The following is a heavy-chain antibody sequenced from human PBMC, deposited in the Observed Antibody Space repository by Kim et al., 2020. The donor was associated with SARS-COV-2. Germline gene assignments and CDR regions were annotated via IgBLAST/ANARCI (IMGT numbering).Heavy chain of an antibody. D-gene: IGHD1-26*01. V-gene: IGHV4-39*01. CDR2: IYYSGST. CDR1: GGSISSSSYY. J-gene: IGHJ4*02. CDR3: ARLGWELHFDY. Sequence: SETLSLTCTVSGGSISSSSYYWGWIRQPPGKGLEWIGSIYYSGSTYYNPSLKSRVTISVDTSKNQFSLKLSSVTAADTAVYYCARLGWELHFDYWGQGTLVTVSS.